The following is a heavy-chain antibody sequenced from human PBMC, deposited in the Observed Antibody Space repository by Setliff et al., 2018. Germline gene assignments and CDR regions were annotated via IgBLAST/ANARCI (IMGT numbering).Heavy chain of an antibody. CDR2: IYHSGST. CDR3: ARAPRNFGVVINYYYYYYGMDV. D-gene: IGHD3-3*01. Sequence: PSETLSLTCAVSGGSISSSNWWSWVRQPPGKGLEWIGEIYHSGSTNYNPSLKSRVTISVDTSKNQFSLKLSSVTAADTAVYYCARAPRNFGVVINYYYYYYGMDVWGQGTTVTVSS. J-gene: IGHJ6*02. V-gene: IGHV4-4*02. CDR1: GGSISSSNW.